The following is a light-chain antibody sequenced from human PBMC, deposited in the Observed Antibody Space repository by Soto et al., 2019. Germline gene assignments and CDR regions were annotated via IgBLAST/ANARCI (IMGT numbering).Light chain of an antibody. J-gene: IGKJ1*01. Sequence: DIQMTQSPSTLSASVGDRVTITCRASQSISSWLAWYQQKPGKAPKLLIYDASSLESGVPSRFSGSGSGTEFTLTISSLQSDDFATYYCQQYNSYSSWTLGQGTKVDSK. CDR2: DAS. CDR1: QSISSW. V-gene: IGKV1-5*01. CDR3: QQYNSYSSWT.